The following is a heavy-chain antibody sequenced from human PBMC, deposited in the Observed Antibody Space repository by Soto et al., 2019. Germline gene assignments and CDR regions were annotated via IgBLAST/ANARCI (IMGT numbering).Heavy chain of an antibody. V-gene: IGHV1-3*01. CDR2: INAGNGNT. CDR1: GYTFPSYA. CDR3: ARDPSGPRWYYYGMDV. Sequence: GASVKVFCKASGYTFPSYAMHWVRQAPGQRLEWMGWINAGNGNTKYSQKFQGRVTITRDTSASTVYMELSSLRSEDTAVYSCARDPSGPRWYYYGMDVWGQGTTVTVSS. J-gene: IGHJ6*02. D-gene: IGHD2-15*01.